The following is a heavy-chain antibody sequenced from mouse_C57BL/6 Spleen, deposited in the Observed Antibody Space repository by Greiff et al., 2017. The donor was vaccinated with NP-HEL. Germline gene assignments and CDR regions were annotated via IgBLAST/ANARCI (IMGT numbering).Heavy chain of an antibody. CDR1: GYTFTSYW. V-gene: IGHV1-64*01. CDR2: IHPNSGST. J-gene: IGHJ1*03. Sequence: VQLQQPGAELVKPGASVKLSCKASGYTFTSYWMHWVKQRPGQGLEWIGMIHPNSGSTNYNEKFKSKATLTVDKSSSTAYMQLSSLTSEDSAVYYCARREYDYDDGWYFDVWGTGTTVTVSS. D-gene: IGHD2-4*01. CDR3: ARREYDYDDGWYFDV.